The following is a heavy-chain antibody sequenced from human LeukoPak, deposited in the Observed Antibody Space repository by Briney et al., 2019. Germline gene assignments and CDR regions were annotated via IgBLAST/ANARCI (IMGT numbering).Heavy chain of an antibody. CDR3: ARALDSSSSRYQAFEE. Sequence: PGGSLRLSCAASGFTFSSYAMHWVRQAPGKGLEYVSDISSNGGSTYYANSVKGRFTVSRDNAKSSLYLQMNSLRAEDTAVYYCARALDSSSSRYQAFEEWGQGTLVTVSS. V-gene: IGHV3-64*01. D-gene: IGHD2-2*01. CDR1: GFTFSSYA. J-gene: IGHJ4*02. CDR2: ISSNGGST.